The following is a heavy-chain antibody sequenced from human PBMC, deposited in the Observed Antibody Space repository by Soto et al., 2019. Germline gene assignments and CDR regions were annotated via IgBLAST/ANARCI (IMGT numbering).Heavy chain of an antibody. Sequence: ASVKVSCKVSGYTLTELSMHWVRQAPGKGLEWMGGFDPEDGETIYAQKFQGRVTMTEDTSTDTAYMELSSLRSEDTAVYYCATALKSMVRGVIIIWFDPWGQGTLVTVPQ. V-gene: IGHV1-24*01. D-gene: IGHD3-10*01. CDR1: GYTLTELS. J-gene: IGHJ5*02. CDR2: FDPEDGET. CDR3: ATALKSMVRGVIIIWFDP.